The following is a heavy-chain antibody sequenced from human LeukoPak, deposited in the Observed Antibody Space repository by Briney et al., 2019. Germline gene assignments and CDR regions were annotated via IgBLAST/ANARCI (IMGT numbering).Heavy chain of an antibody. CDR3: AKDNMWWLRSLDY. CDR1: GFTFSSYG. D-gene: IGHD2-21*01. Sequence: PGGSLRLSCAASGFTFSSYGMHWVRQAPGKGLEWVAVISYDGSNKYYADSVKGRFTISRDNSKNTLYLQMNSLRAEDTAVYYCAKDNMWWLRSLDYWGQGTLVTVSS. V-gene: IGHV3-30*18. CDR2: ISYDGSNK. J-gene: IGHJ4*02.